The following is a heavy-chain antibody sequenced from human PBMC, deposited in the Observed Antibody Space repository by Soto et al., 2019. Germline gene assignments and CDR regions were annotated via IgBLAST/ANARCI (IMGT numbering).Heavy chain of an antibody. Sequence: SETLSLTCAVYGGSFSGYYWSWIRQPPGKGLEWIGEINHSGSTNYNPSLKSRVTISVDTSKNQFSLKLSPVTAADTAVYYCARLVLFHSYGRTYYYYGMDVWGQGTTVTVSS. CDR2: INHSGST. D-gene: IGHD5-18*01. J-gene: IGHJ6*02. CDR1: GGSFSGYY. CDR3: ARLVLFHSYGRTYYYYGMDV. V-gene: IGHV4-34*01.